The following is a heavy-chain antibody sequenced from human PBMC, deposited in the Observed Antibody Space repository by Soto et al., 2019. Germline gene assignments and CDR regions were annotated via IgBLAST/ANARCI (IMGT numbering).Heavy chain of an antibody. CDR2: ISAYNGNT. V-gene: IGHV1-18*01. CDR3: ARGKGGIAAAGKPPVDYYDSSGYFYYFDY. CDR1: GYTFTSYG. J-gene: IGHJ4*02. Sequence: ASVKVSCKASGYTFTSYGISWVRQAPGQGLEWMGWISAYNGNTNYAQKLQGRVTMTTDTSTSTAYMELRSLRSDDTAVYYCARGKGGIAAAGKPPVDYYDSSGYFYYFDYWGQGTLVTVSS. D-gene: IGHD3-22*01.